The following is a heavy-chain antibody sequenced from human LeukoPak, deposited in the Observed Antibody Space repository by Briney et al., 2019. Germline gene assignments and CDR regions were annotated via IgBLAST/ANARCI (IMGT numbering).Heavy chain of an antibody. CDR3: ARDRYYDILTGYSHELDY. D-gene: IGHD3-9*01. CDR1: GFTFSSYS. V-gene: IGHV3-21*01. CDR2: ISSSSSYI. J-gene: IGHJ4*02. Sequence: GGSLRLSCAASGFTFSSYSMNWVRQAPGKGLEWVSPISSSSSYIYYADSVKGRFTISRDNAKNSLYLQMNSLRAEDTAVYYCARDRYYDILTGYSHELDYWGQGTLVTVSS.